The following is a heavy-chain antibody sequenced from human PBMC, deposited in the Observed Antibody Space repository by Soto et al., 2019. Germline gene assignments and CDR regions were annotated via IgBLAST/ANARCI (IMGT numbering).Heavy chain of an antibody. V-gene: IGHV4-34*01. Sequence: PSETLSLTCAVYGGSFSGYYWSWIRQPPGKGLEWIGEINHSGRTNYNPSLKSRVTISVDKSKNQFSLKLSSVTAADTAVYYCARDHKGIAVAGGFDYWGQGTLVTVSS. CDR3: ARDHKGIAVAGGFDY. CDR2: INHSGRT. J-gene: IGHJ4*02. CDR1: GGSFSGYY. D-gene: IGHD6-19*01.